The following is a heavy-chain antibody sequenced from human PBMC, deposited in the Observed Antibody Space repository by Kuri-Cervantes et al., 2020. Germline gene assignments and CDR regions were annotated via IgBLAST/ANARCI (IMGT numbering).Heavy chain of an antibody. J-gene: IGHJ4*02. D-gene: IGHD3-10*01. CDR2: ISYDGSNK. CDR1: GFTFSSYA. CDR3: VTVVRGTYFDY. Sequence: GGSLRLSCAASGFTFSSYAMRWVRQAPGKGLEWVAVISYDGSNKYYADSVKGRFTIFRDNAKKSLYLQMNSLRAEDTAVYYCVTVVRGTYFDYWGRGNLVTVSS. V-gene: IGHV3-30*07.